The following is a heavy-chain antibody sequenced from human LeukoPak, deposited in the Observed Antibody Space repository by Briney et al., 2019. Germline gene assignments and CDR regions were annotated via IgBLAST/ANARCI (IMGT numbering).Heavy chain of an antibody. CDR2: IYSGGST. CDR1: GFIVSSNY. V-gene: IGHV3-53*01. CDR3: ARANSATIPGVDP. Sequence: GGSLRLSCAASGFIVSSNYMSWVRQAPGKGLEWVSIIYSGGSTYYADSVKGRFTISRDNSKNTLYLQMNSLRAEDTAVYYCARANSATIPGVDPWGQGTLVTVSS. J-gene: IGHJ5*02. D-gene: IGHD1-26*01.